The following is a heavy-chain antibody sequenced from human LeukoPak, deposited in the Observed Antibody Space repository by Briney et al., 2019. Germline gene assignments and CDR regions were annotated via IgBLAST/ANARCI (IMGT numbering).Heavy chain of an antibody. CDR3: ARDRNSGSSLDI. CDR2: IYPYSGDT. D-gene: IGHD6-6*01. J-gene: IGHJ3*02. V-gene: IGHV1-2*02. CDR1: GYTFTSYG. Sequence: GASVKVSCKASGYTFTSYGISWVRHAPGQGLEWMGWIYPYSGDTNYAQNFQGRVTMTRDTSISTAYMELSSLKSDDTAVYYCARDRNSGSSLDIWGQGTMLTVSS.